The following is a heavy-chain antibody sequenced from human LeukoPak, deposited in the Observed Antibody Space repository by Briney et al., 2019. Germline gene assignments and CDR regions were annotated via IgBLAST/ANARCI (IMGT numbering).Heavy chain of an antibody. Sequence: PGGSLRLSCAASGFTVSSNYMSWVRQAPGKGPEWVSVIYSGGSTYYADSVKGRFTISRDNSKNTLYLQMNSLRAEDTAVYYCARVAARQWGLDYWGQGTLVTVSS. J-gene: IGHJ4*02. CDR2: IYSGGST. D-gene: IGHD6-6*01. V-gene: IGHV3-53*01. CDR1: GFTVSSNY. CDR3: ARVAARQWGLDY.